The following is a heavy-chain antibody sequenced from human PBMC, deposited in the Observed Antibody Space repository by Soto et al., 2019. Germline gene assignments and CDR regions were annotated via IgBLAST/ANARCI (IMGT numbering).Heavy chain of an antibody. CDR2: IIPIFGTT. V-gene: IGHV1-69*05. D-gene: IGHD2-2*01. CDR3: ARDHTAMSSYYYYYMDV. Sequence: SVKVSCKASGDTFSSYAINWVRQAPGQGLEWMGWIIPIFGTTNYAQKFKGRVTMTTDTTTSTAYMELRSLRSDDTAVYYCARDHTAMSSYYYYYMDVWGKGTTVTVSS. J-gene: IGHJ6*03. CDR1: GDTFSSYA.